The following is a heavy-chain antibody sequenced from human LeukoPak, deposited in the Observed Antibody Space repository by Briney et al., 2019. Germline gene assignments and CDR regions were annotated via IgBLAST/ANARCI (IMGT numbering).Heavy chain of an antibody. CDR2: ISSSSSYI. CDR3: ARGGRSVLYYFDY. Sequence: PGGSLRLSCAASGFTFSSYSMNWVRQAPGKGLEWFSSISSSSSYIYYADSVKGRFTISRDNAKNSLYLQMNSLRAEDTAVYYCARGGRSVLYYFDYWGQGTLVTVSS. D-gene: IGHD3-16*01. V-gene: IGHV3-21*01. CDR1: GFTFSSYS. J-gene: IGHJ4*02.